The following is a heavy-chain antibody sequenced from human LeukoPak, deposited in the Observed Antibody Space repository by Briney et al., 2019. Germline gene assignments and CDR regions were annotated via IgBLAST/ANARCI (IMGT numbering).Heavy chain of an antibody. V-gene: IGHV3-30*12. Sequence: PGGSLRLSCAASGFTFSSYGMHWVRQAPGKGLEWVAVISYDGSNRYYADSVKGRFTISRDNSENTVYLQMNSLRAEDTAVYYCARDRRAYSGSDYFFDYWGQGTLVTVSS. CDR2: ISYDGSNR. D-gene: IGHD5-12*01. CDR3: ARDRRAYSGSDYFFDY. CDR1: GFTFSSYG. J-gene: IGHJ4*02.